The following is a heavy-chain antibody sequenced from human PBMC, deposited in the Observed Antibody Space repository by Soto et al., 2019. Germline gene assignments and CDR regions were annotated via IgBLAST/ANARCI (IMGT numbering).Heavy chain of an antibody. D-gene: IGHD1-1*01. CDR3: ARDQDNWNFDAFDI. CDR1: GGTFSSYA. Sequence: QVQLVQSGAAVKKPGSSVKVSCKASGGTFSSYAISWVRQAPGRGLEWMGGIIPIFGTANYAQKFQGRVTITADESTSTAYMELSSLRSEDTAVYYCARDQDNWNFDAFDIWGQGTMVTVSS. J-gene: IGHJ3*02. V-gene: IGHV1-69*01. CDR2: IIPIFGTA.